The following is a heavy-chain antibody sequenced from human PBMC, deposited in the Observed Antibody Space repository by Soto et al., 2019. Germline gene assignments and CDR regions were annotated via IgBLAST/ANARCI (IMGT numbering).Heavy chain of an antibody. Sequence: PGESLKISCKVSGYSFTSDRIAWVRQMPGKGLEWMGIIYPGDSDTTYSPSFQGQVTISADKSISTAYLQWSSLKASDTAMYYCAGGGVRGVITRTRDYYGMDVWGQGTTVTVS. CDR2: IYPGDSDT. V-gene: IGHV5-51*01. CDR1: GYSFTSDR. D-gene: IGHD3-10*01. CDR3: AGGGVRGVITRTRDYYGMDV. J-gene: IGHJ6*02.